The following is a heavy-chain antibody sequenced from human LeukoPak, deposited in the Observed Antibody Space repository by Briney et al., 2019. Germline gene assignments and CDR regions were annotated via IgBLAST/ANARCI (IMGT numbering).Heavy chain of an antibody. Sequence: GASVKVSCKASGYTFTSYDINWVRQAPGQGLEWMGWISAYNGNTNYAQKLQGRVTMTTDTSTSTAYMELRSLRSDDTAVYYCARAPTPAGPGPFDYWGQGTLVTVSS. J-gene: IGHJ4*02. CDR2: ISAYNGNT. CDR1: GYTFTSYD. CDR3: ARAPTPAGPGPFDY. D-gene: IGHD3-10*01. V-gene: IGHV1-18*01.